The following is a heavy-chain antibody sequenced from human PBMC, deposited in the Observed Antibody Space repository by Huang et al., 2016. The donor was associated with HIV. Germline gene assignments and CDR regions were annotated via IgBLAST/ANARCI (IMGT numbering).Heavy chain of an antibody. Sequence: EVQLMESGGGLVQPGGSLRLSCAASGFTFSTYNMNWVRQAPGKGLECVSYITSSIVSIYYADSVKGRFTISRDNAKNSLYLQMNSLRAEDTAVYYCARFGSYYYGSGSYLDAFDIWGQGTMVTVSS. CDR2: ITSSIVSI. D-gene: IGHD3-10*01. V-gene: IGHV3-48*01. CDR1: GFTFSTYN. J-gene: IGHJ3*02. CDR3: ARFGSYYYGSGSYLDAFDI.